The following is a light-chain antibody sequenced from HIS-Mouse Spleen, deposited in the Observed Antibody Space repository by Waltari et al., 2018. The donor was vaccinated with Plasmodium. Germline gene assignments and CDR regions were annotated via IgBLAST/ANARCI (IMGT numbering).Light chain of an antibody. J-gene: IGLJ2*01. Sequence: QSALTQPASVSGSPGQSITISCTGTSRDVGSYNLVSWYQQHPGQAPKRMIYEGSKRPEGVSNRFAGSKSGNTASLTISGLQAEDEADYYSCSYAGSSTLVFGGGTKLTVL. V-gene: IGLV2-23*01. CDR2: EGS. CDR1: SRDVGSYNL. CDR3: CSYAGSSTLV.